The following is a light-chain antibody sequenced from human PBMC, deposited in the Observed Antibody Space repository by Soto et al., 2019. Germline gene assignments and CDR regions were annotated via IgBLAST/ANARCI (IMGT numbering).Light chain of an antibody. CDR1: QSMTTK. CDR2: GES. Sequence: EIVMTQSPATLSVSPGEGVTLSRRASQSMTTKLAWYQQKPGQAPRLLIYGESSRAPGIPDRFSGSGSGTDFTLTISRLEPEDFAVYYCQQYGSSPRTFGQGTKVDIK. V-gene: IGKV3-20*01. CDR3: QQYGSSPRT. J-gene: IGKJ1*01.